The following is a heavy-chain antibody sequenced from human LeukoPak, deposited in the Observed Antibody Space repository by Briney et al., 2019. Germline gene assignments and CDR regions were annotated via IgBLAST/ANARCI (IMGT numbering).Heavy chain of an antibody. CDR1: GGSISASY. D-gene: IGHD2-21*02. CDR2: IYHTGST. Sequence: SETLSLTCTVSGGSISASYWSWIRQSPGKGLEWIGYIYHTGSTNYNPSLKSRVTISIDTSESQFSLKLSSVTAADTAVYYCARRYCGGDCYYFDYWGQGTLVTVSS. J-gene: IGHJ4*02. V-gene: IGHV4-59*01. CDR3: ARRYCGGDCYYFDY.